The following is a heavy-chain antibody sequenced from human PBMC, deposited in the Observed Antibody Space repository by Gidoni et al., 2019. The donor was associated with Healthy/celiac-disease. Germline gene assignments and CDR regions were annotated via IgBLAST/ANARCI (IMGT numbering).Heavy chain of an antibody. J-gene: IGHJ6*02. Sequence: QVQLVASGGGVVQPGRSLRLSCAASGFTFSSYGMHWVRQAPGKGLEWVAVISYDGSNKYYADSVKGRFTISRDNSKNTLYLQMNSLRAEDTAVYYCAKDLGLPSTYYYYGMDVWGQGTTVTVSS. V-gene: IGHV3-30*18. CDR2: ISYDGSNK. D-gene: IGHD4-17*01. CDR3: AKDLGLPSTYYYYGMDV. CDR1: GFTFSSYG.